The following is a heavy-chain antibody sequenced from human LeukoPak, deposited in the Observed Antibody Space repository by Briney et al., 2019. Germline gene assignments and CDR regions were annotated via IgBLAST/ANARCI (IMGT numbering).Heavy chain of an antibody. D-gene: IGHD3-3*01. Sequence: SETLSLTCTVSGGSISSSSYYWGWIRQPPGKGLEWIGSIYYSGSTYYNPSLKSRVTISVDTSKNQFSLKLSSVTAADTAVYYCARQGIYDFWSGYSDYWGQGTLVTVSS. CDR1: GGSISSSSYY. CDR2: IYYSGST. J-gene: IGHJ4*02. CDR3: ARQGIYDFWSGYSDY. V-gene: IGHV4-39*01.